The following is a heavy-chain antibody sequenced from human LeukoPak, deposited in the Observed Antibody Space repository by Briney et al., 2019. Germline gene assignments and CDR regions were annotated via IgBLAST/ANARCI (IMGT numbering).Heavy chain of an antibody. V-gene: IGHV1-8*01. CDR3: ARGLRREMARIIGY. CDR2: MNPNSGNT. J-gene: IGHJ4*02. Sequence: GASVKVSCKASGYTFTSYDINWVRQATGQGLEWMGWMNPNSGNTGYAQKFQGRVTMTRNTSISTAYMELSSLRSEDTAVYYCARGLRREMARIIGYWGQGTLVTVSS. D-gene: IGHD5-24*01. CDR1: GYTFTSYD.